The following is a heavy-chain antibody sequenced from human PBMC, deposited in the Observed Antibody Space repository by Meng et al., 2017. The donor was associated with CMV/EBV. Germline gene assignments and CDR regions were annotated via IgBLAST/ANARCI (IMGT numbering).Heavy chain of an antibody. CDR2: IYYSGST. J-gene: IGHJ4*02. V-gene: IGHV4-39*01. CDR3: ARQLGQKTYYFDY. CDR1: GGSIGSSSYY. Sequence: GSLRLSCTVSGGSIGSSSYYWGWIRQPPGKGLEWIGSIYYSGSTYYNPSLKSRVTISVDTSKNQFSLKLSSVTAADTAVYYCARQLGQKTYYFDYWGQGTLVTVSS. D-gene: IGHD7-27*01.